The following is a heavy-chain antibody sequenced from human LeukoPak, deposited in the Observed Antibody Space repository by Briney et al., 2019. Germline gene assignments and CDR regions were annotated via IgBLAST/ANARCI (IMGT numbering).Heavy chain of an antibody. CDR1: GYTFTDYY. CDR2: VDPEDGET. CDR3: ATHRGYAPIDY. Sequence: ASVKVSCKVSGYTFTDYYMHWVQQAPGKGLEWMGLVDPEDGETIYAEKFQGRVTITADTSTDTAYMELSSLRSEDTAVYYCATHRGYAPIDYWGQGTLVTVSS. J-gene: IGHJ4*02. D-gene: IGHD2-8*01. V-gene: IGHV1-69-2*01.